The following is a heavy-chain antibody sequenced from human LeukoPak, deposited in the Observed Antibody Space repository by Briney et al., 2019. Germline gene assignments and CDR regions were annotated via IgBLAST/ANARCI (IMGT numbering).Heavy chain of an antibody. J-gene: IGHJ4*02. CDR1: GFTFSSQA. CDR2: ISGSGGGT. V-gene: IGHV3-23*01. D-gene: IGHD3-3*01. CDR3: AKHQSGYYTGSDY. Sequence: GGSLRLSCAASGFTFSSQAMSWVRQAPGKGLEWVSVISGSGGGTYYADSVKGRFTISRDNSKNTLYLQMNSLRAEDTAVYYCAKHQSGYYTGSDYWGQGTLVAVSS.